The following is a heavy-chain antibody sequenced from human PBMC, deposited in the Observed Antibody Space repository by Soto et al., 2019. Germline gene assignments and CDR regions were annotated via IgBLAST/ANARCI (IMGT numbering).Heavy chain of an antibody. V-gene: IGHV4-38-2*01. Sequence: PSETLSLTCAVSGYSISSGYYWGWLRQPPGKGLEWISSIYHGGSTYYNPSLNSRVTLSIDMTNNHVSLKLNSVTAADTAVYYCARVGPWVPYYYDSSPYYFENWFDPWGQGTLVTVSS. D-gene: IGHD3-22*01. J-gene: IGHJ5*02. CDR1: GYSISSGYY. CDR2: IYHGGST. CDR3: ARVGPWVPYYYDSSPYYFENWFDP.